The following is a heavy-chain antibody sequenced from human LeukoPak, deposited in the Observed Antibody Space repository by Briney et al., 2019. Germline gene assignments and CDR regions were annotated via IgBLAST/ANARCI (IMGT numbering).Heavy chain of an antibody. V-gene: IGHV3-23*01. Sequence: GGSLRLSCAASGFTFSSYAMSWVRQAPGKGLEWVSAISGSGGSTYYADSVKGRFTISRDNSKNTLYLQMNSLRAEDTAVYYCAKDREVLLWFGELSIPPDYWGQGTLVTVSS. CDR2: ISGSGGST. CDR1: GFTFSSYA. CDR3: AKDREVLLWFGELSIPPDY. D-gene: IGHD3-10*01. J-gene: IGHJ4*02.